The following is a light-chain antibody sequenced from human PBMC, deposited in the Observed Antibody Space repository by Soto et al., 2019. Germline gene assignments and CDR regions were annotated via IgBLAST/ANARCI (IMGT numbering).Light chain of an antibody. J-gene: IGKJ1*01. CDR1: QSVSGW. Sequence: DIQLTQSPSTLSASVGDTVTVTCRASQSVSGWLAWYQQKPGEAPKVLIYGASNLQSGVPPRFSGSGSGTQFTLTISSLQPDDSATYYCQQYENYWTFGQGTKVDIK. V-gene: IGKV1-5*01. CDR2: GAS. CDR3: QQYENYWT.